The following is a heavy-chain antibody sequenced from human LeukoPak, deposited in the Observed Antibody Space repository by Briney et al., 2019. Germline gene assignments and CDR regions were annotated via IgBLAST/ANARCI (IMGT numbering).Heavy chain of an antibody. D-gene: IGHD6-19*01. CDR3: ATVLSSGWYVDY. V-gene: IGHV1-24*01. CDR2: FDPEDGET. Sequence: ASVKVSCKVSGYTLTELSMHWVRQAPGKGLEWMGGFDPEDGETIYAQKFQGRVTMTEDTSTDTAYMELSSLRSEDTAVYHCATVLSSGWYVDYWGQGTLVTVSS. CDR1: GYTLTELS. J-gene: IGHJ4*02.